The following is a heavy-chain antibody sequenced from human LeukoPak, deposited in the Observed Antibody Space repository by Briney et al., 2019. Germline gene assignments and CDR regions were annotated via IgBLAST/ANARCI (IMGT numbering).Heavy chain of an antibody. D-gene: IGHD6-13*01. CDR3: AKDYEGYSSSWYEILGAFDI. Sequence: PGGSLRLSCAASGFTFDDYAMHWVRQAPGMGLEWVSGISWNSGSIGYADSVKGRFTISRDNAKNSLYLQMNSLRAEDTALYYCAKDYEGYSSSWYEILGAFDIWGQGTMVTVSS. CDR1: GFTFDDYA. CDR2: ISWNSGSI. J-gene: IGHJ3*02. V-gene: IGHV3-9*01.